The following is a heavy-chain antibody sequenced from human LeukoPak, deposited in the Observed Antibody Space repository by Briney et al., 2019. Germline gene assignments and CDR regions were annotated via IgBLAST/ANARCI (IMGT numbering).Heavy chain of an antibody. J-gene: IGHJ6*03. CDR3: ARGRDPSWDYYYYMDV. CDR1: GGSISSSSYY. V-gene: IGHV4-39*07. CDR2: IYYSGST. Sequence: SETLSLTCTVSGGSISSSSYYWGWIRQPPGKGLEWIGSIYYSGSTYYNPSLKSRVTISVDTSKNQFSLKLSSVTAADTAVYYCARGRDPSWDYYYYMDVWGKGTTVTVSS. D-gene: IGHD7-27*01.